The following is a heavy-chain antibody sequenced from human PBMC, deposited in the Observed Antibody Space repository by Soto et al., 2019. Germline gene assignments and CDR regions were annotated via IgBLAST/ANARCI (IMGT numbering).Heavy chain of an antibody. J-gene: IGHJ6*02. Sequence: DVQLVESGGGVVQPGGSLRLSCAASGLSFNIYWMHWVRQVPGKGLVWLARINSDGSHTIYVDSVKGRFTISRDNAKNTVFLQMDSLRDEDTGVYYCAGGMAGLDVWGLGTTVTVSS. CDR2: INSDGSHT. V-gene: IGHV3-74*01. CDR1: GLSFNIYW. CDR3: AGGMAGLDV.